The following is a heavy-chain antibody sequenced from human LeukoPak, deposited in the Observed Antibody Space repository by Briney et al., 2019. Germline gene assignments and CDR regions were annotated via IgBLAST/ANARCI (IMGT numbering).Heavy chain of an antibody. CDR3: ARDQNQYYYDSSGSAFDI. CDR2: IWYDGSNK. CDR1: GFTFSSYG. Sequence: PGRSLRLSCAASGFTFSSYGMHWVRQAPGKGLEWVAVIWYDGSNKYYADSVKGRFTISRDNSKNTLYLQMNSLRAEDTAVYYCARDQNQYYYDSSGSAFDIWGQGTMVTVSS. D-gene: IGHD3-22*01. V-gene: IGHV3-33*01. J-gene: IGHJ3*02.